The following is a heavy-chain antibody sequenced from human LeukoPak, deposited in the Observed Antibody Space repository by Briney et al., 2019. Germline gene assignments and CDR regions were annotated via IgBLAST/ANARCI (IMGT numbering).Heavy chain of an antibody. J-gene: IGHJ6*02. V-gene: IGHV1-2*06. CDR1: GYTFTGYY. CDR2: INPNSGGT. D-gene: IGHD3-3*01. CDR3: ASVQSYDFWSGYQVIYGMGV. Sequence: ASVKVSCKASGYTFTGYYMHWVRQAPGQGLEWMGRINPNSGGTNYAQKFQGRVTMTRDTSISTAYMELSRLRSDDTAVYYCASVQSYDFWSGYQVIYGMGVWGQGTTVTVSS.